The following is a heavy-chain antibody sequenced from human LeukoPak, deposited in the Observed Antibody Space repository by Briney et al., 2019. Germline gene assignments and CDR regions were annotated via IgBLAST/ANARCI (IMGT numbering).Heavy chain of an antibody. CDR1: GGSLSSGDYY. CDR2: IYYSGST. Sequence: PSQTLSLTCTVSGGSLSSGDYYWSWIRQPPGKGLEWIGYIYYSGSTYYNPSLKSRVTISVDTSKNQFSLKLSSVTAADTAVYYCAREVAVAGRYFDYWGQGTLVTVSS. CDR3: AREVAVAGRYFDY. V-gene: IGHV4-30-4*01. J-gene: IGHJ4*02. D-gene: IGHD6-19*01.